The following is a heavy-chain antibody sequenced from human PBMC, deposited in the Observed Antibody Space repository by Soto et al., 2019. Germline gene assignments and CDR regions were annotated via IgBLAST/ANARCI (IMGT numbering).Heavy chain of an antibody. D-gene: IGHD2-15*01. V-gene: IGHV4-39*01. CDR3: GKVLVGATGHTDSDS. Sequence: PSETLSLTCTVSGGSIYRSGYYWGWIRQPPGRGLEWIGNIDYNGVTYSNPSLKSRVTISRDTSKNQFSLKLTSVTAADTALYYCGKVLVGATGHTDSDSWGPGTTVTVSS. CDR1: GGSIYRSGYY. J-gene: IGHJ6*02. CDR2: IDYNGVT.